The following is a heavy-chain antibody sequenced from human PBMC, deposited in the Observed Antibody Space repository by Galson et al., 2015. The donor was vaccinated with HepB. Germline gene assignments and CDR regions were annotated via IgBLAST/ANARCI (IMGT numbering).Heavy chain of an antibody. CDR3: ALLRLGELSPFDY. D-gene: IGHD3-16*02. CDR2: ISYDGSNK. J-gene: IGHJ4*02. CDR1: GFTFSSYG. V-gene: IGHV3-30*03. Sequence: SLRLSCAASGFTFSSYGMHWVRQAPGKGLEWVAVISYDGSNKYYADSVKGRFTISRDNSKNTLYLQMNSLRAEDTAVYYCALLRLGELSPFDYWGQGTLVTVSS.